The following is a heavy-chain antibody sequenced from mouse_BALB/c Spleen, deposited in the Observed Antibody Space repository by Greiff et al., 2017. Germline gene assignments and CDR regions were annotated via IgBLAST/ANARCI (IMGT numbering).Heavy chain of an antibody. CDR3: TRDDYFDY. Sequence: VKLQESGAELVRPGASVTLSCKASGYTFTDYEMHWVKQTPVHGLEWIGAIDPETGGTAYNQKFKGKATLTADKSSSTAYMELRSLTSEDSAVYYCTRDDYFDYWGQGTTLTVSS. V-gene: IGHV1-15*01. CDR2: IDPETGGT. J-gene: IGHJ2*01. CDR1: GYTFTDYE.